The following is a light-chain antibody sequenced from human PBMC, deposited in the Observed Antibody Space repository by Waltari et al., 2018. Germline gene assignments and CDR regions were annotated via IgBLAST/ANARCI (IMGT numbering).Light chain of an antibody. J-gene: IGKJ5*01. CDR2: WAS. V-gene: IGKV4-1*01. CDR1: QSILYSSKNKNY. Sequence: DIVMTQSPDSLAVSRGERATINCKSSQSILYSSKNKNYLAWYQQKPGQPPKLLIYWASTRESGVPDRFSGSGSGTDFTLTISSLQAEDVAVYYCQQYYRTPQAFGQGTRLEIK. CDR3: QQYYRTPQA.